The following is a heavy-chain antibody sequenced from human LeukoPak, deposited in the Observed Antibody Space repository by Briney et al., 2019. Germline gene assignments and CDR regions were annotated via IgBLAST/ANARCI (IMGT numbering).Heavy chain of an antibody. CDR3: ARGASGSDSWFDP. J-gene: IGHJ5*02. CDR2: ISAYNGNTNEHT. Sequence: ASVKVSCKASGYTFNSYCISWVRQDPGHGLEWVGWISAYNGNTNEHTNYAQKSQGRVTMPTDRTTSTASMELRSLRSDATAVYYCARGASGSDSWFDPWGQGTLVTVSS. CDR1: GYTFNSYC. V-gene: IGHV1-18*01. D-gene: IGHD1-26*01.